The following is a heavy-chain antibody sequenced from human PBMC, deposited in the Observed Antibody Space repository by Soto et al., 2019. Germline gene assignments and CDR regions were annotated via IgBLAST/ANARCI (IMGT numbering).Heavy chain of an antibody. CDR3: TTEKGY. V-gene: IGHV3-15*07. CDR1: GFTFTNAW. CDR2: IRSKTDGGTP. J-gene: IGHJ4*02. Sequence: EVQLVESGGGLVKPGESLRLSCAASGFTFTNAWMNRVRQAPGKGLEWVGRIRSKTDGGTPDYAAPVKGRFTISRDDSKNTLYVQMSSLKTEDTAIYYCTTEKGYWGQGTLVTVSS.